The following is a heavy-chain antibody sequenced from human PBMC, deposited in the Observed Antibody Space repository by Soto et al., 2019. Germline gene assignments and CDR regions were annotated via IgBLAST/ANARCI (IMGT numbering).Heavy chain of an antibody. CDR2: INVYNDRT. J-gene: IGHJ3*02. D-gene: IGHD4-17*01. CDR3: AREGGYGDYQDAAFDI. V-gene: IGHV1-18*01. CDR1: GYSFTSYS. Sequence: QVQLVQSGAEVKKPGASVKVSCKASGYSFTSYSISWVRQAPGQGLEWMGWINVYNDRTNYAQNLQGRVTLTTDRSTTTTYMELRSLTSGDAAVYYCAREGGYGDYQDAAFDIWGQGTLVTVSS.